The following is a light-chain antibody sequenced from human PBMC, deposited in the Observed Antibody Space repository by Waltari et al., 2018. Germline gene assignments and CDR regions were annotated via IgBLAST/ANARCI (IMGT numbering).Light chain of an antibody. J-gene: IGKJ4*01. Sequence: DIVMTQTPLSLSVTPGQAASISCKSSQSLLHSDGKTHLYWYLQKPGQPPQLLIYEVSSRFAGVPERFSGGGSGTDFTLKISRVEAEDVGLYYCMQNIQIPVSFGGGTKVEIK. CDR3: MQNIQIPVS. V-gene: IGKV2D-29*01. CDR2: EVS. CDR1: QSLLHSDGKTH.